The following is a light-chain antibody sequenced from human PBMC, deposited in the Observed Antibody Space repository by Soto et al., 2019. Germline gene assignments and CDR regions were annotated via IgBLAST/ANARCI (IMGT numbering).Light chain of an antibody. Sequence: QSALTQPASVSGSPGQSITNSCTGSSGDIGDYKYVSWYKQHPGKAPKLMIYDVSNRPSGVSNRFSASKSGNTASLTISGLQAEDEADYYCSSYTSTNFVIFGGGTKLTVL. J-gene: IGLJ2*01. CDR1: SGDIGDYKY. CDR2: DVS. CDR3: SSYTSTNFVI. V-gene: IGLV2-14*01.